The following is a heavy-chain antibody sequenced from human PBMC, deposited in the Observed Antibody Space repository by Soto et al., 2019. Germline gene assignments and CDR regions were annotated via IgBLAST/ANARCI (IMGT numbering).Heavy chain of an antibody. Sequence: GGSLRLSCEASGFTFNTYSMHWVRQPPGKGLEWLAAIWYDGTQKYYADSVKGRFIISRDNSKKKLYLEMNSLRAEDTAVYYCARAGGHTLTGLWNFDSWGQGTLVTVSS. V-gene: IGHV3-33*01. CDR1: GFTFNTYS. D-gene: IGHD4-17*01. CDR3: ARAGGHTLTGLWNFDS. J-gene: IGHJ4*02. CDR2: IWYDGTQK.